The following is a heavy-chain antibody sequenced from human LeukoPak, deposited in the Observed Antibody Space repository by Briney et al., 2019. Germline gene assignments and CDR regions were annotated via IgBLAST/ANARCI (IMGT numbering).Heavy chain of an antibody. V-gene: IGHV3-53*01. CDR1: GLTVSNNY. D-gene: IGHD2-21*02. Sequence: GGSLRLSCAASGLTVSNNYMSWVRLSPGKGLEWVLAMYITGSTHYAGSVRGRFTISRDSSKNALNLHMDSLRVEDTAVYYCAAAYCGGDCYSDNHYYFMDLWGKGTTVTVSS. CDR2: MYITGST. CDR3: AAAYCGGDCYSDNHYYFMDL. J-gene: IGHJ6*03.